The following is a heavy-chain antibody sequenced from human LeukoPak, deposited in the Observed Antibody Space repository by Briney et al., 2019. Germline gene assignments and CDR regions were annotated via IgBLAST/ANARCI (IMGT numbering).Heavy chain of an antibody. CDR2: IYSGGST. Sequence: GGSLRLSCAASGFTVSSNYMSWVRQAPGKGLEWVSVIYSGGSTYYADSVKGRFTISRDNSKNTLYLQMNSLRAEDTAVYYCASRSGYSYGLDYWGQGTLVTVSS. V-gene: IGHV3-66*01. D-gene: IGHD5-18*01. J-gene: IGHJ4*02. CDR3: ASRSGYSYGLDY. CDR1: GFTVSSNY.